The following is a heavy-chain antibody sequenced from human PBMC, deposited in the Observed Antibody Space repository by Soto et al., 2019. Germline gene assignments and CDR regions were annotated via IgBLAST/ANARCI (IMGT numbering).Heavy chain of an antibody. CDR2: INPNGGGT. CDR3: ARDSGDTSGYMLEY. CDR1: EYTFTTYY. Sequence: GASVKVFCKASEYTFTTYYVHWARQAPGQGLEWMGIINPNGGGTSYAQKFQGRVTMTRDTSTSTVYMELSSLRSEDTAVYYSARDSGDTSGYMLEYWGQGALVTVSS. V-gene: IGHV1-46*01. D-gene: IGHD3-22*01. J-gene: IGHJ4*02.